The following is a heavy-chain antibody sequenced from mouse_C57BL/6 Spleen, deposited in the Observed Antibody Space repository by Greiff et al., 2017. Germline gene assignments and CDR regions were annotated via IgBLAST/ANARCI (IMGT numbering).Heavy chain of an antibody. CDR1: GYSITSGYY. V-gene: IGHV3-6*01. D-gene: IGHD3-2*02. CDR2: ISYDGSN. Sequence: EVKLVESGPGLVQPSQSLSLTCSVTGYSITSGYYWNWIRQFPGNKLEWMGYISYDGSNNYNPSLKNRISITRDTSKSQFFLKLNSVTTEDTATYYCARDSSGFFDYWGQGTTLTVSS. J-gene: IGHJ2*01. CDR3: ARDSSGFFDY.